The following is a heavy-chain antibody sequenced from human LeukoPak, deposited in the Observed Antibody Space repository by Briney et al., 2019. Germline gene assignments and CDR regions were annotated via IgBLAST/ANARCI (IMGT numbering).Heavy chain of an antibody. CDR1: GGSFSGYY. J-gene: IGHJ6*03. CDR2: INHSGST. CDR3: AAAVAGGWRDRLYYYYMDV. D-gene: IGHD6-19*01. V-gene: IGHV4-34*01. Sequence: SETLSLTCAVCGGSFSGYYWSWIRQPPGKGLEWIGEINHSGSTNYNPSLKSRVTISVDTSKNQFSLKLSSVTAADTAVYYCAAAVAGGWRDRLYYYYMDVWGKGTTVTVSS.